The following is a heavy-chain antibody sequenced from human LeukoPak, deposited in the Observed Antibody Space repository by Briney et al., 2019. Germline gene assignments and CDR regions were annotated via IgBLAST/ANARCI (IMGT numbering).Heavy chain of an antibody. CDR3: ARDRGELYRINWFDP. CDR2: INPSSGGT. Sequence: ASVKVSCKASGYTFTGHYMHWLRQAPGQGPEWMGWINPSSGGTNYAQKFQGRVTMTRDTSISTAYMELSRLRSDDTAVYYCARDRGELYRINWFDPWGQGTLITVAS. J-gene: IGHJ5*02. D-gene: IGHD1-7*01. V-gene: IGHV1-2*02. CDR1: GYTFTGHY.